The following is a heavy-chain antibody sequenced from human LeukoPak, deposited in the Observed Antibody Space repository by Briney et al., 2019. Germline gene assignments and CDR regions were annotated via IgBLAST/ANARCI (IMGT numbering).Heavy chain of an antibody. Sequence: GGSLRLSCAASGFIFGGYGMHWVRQAPGKGLEWVAVIWFDGSKKFYVDSVKGRFIISRDNARSMLFLEMNSLRAEDTAVYYCAKGNPFVKSHSFDHWRRGTLVTVSS. CDR2: IWFDGSKK. V-gene: IGHV3-33*06. D-gene: IGHD1-14*01. J-gene: IGHJ4*02. CDR1: GFIFGGYG. CDR3: AKGNPFVKSHSFDH.